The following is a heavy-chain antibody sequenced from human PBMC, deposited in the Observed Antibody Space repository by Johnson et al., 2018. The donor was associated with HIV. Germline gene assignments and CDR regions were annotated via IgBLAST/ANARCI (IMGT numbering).Heavy chain of an antibody. J-gene: IGHJ3*02. CDR1: GFTFSSYA. CDR2: ISYDGSNK. D-gene: IGHD5-12*01. V-gene: IGHV3-30*18. CDR3: AKDGDWDTVAHAFDI. Sequence: QVQLVESGGGLVQPGGSLRLSCAVSGFTFSSYAMHWVRQAPGKGLEWVAVISYDGSNKYYADSVKGRFTISRDNSKNTLYLQMNSLRAEDTAVYYCAKDGDWDTVAHAFDIWGQGTMVTVSS.